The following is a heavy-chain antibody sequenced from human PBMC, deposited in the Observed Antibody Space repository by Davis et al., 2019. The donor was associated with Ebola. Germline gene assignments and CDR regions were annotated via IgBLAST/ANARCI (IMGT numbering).Heavy chain of an antibody. Sequence: ASVKVSCKASGYTFTGYYIHWVRQAPGQGLEWMGWINPNSGDTKYAQKFQGRVTMTRDTSNTTAYMELGRLQSDDTAVYYCARGPRLVAPIDYWGQGILVTVSS. J-gene: IGHJ4*02. D-gene: IGHD5-12*01. CDR2: INPNSGDT. CDR3: ARGPRLVAPIDY. V-gene: IGHV1-2*02. CDR1: GYTFTGYY.